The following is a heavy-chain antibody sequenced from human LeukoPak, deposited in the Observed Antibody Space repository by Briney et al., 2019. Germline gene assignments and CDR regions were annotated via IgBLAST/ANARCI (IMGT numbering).Heavy chain of an antibody. J-gene: IGHJ5*02. V-gene: IGHV4-34*01. D-gene: IGHD6-19*01. CDR2: INHSGST. CDR1: GGSFSGYY. Sequence: PSETLSLTCAVYGGSFSGYYWSWIRQPPGKGLEWIGEINHSGSTNYNPSLKSRVTISVDTSKNQFSLKLSSVTAADTAVYYCARTIAVAGTVGVLQGGNWFDPWGQGTLVTVSS. CDR3: ARTIAVAGTVGVLQGGNWFDP.